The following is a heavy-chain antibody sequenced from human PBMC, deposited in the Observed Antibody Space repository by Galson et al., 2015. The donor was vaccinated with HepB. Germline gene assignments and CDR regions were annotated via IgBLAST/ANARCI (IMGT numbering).Heavy chain of an antibody. Sequence: SVKVSCKASGYTFTSYGISWVRQAPGQGLEWMGWISAYNGNTNYAQKLQGRVTMTTDTSTSTAYMELRSLRSDDTAVYYCARAHYGDYVGVSPPYYYYGMDVWGQGTTVTVSS. V-gene: IGHV1-18*04. CDR1: GYTFTSYG. J-gene: IGHJ6*02. CDR3: ARAHYGDYVGVSPPYYYYGMDV. CDR2: ISAYNGNT. D-gene: IGHD4-17*01.